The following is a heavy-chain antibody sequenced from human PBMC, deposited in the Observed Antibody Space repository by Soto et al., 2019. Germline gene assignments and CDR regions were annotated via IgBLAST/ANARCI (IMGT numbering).Heavy chain of an antibody. CDR1: GYTFTNYD. CDR3: ARGDYYGSGRPTPGGMDV. CDR2: ISPYTGNT. D-gene: IGHD3-10*01. J-gene: IGHJ6*02. V-gene: IGHV1-18*01. Sequence: QVHLVQSGAEVKKPGASVKVSCKASGYTFTNYDINWVRHAPGQALEWIGWISPYTGNTNFAQKLQGRGTMTTDTSTSTAYMDLRSLRSEDTAVYYCARGDYYGSGRPTPGGMDVWGQGTTVTVSS.